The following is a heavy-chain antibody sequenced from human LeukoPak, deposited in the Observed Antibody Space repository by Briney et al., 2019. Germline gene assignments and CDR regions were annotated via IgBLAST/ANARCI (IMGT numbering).Heavy chain of an antibody. CDR3: ARDPGRTRYMDV. V-gene: IGHV3-48*04. CDR1: GFTFSSYG. Sequence: PGGSLRLSCAASGFTFSSYGMHWVRQAPGKGLEWVSYISSSGSTIYYADSVKGRFTISRDNAKNSLYLQMNSLRAEDTAVYYCARDPGRTRYMDVWGKGTTVTISS. J-gene: IGHJ6*03. CDR2: ISSSGSTI.